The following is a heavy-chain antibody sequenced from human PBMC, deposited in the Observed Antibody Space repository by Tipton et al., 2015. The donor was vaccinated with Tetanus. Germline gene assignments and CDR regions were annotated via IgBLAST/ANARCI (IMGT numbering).Heavy chain of an antibody. CDR2: INRDGSEK. Sequence: GSLRLSCADTGFRFSSDWMGWVRQAAGKGLEWVAHINRDGSEKACADAVQGRFSISRDSAKNSLSLQMNSLRAEDTAVYYCATDEYSNGLFRNWGQGTQVTVST. V-gene: IGHV3-7*03. CDR1: GFRFSSDW. CDR3: ATDEYSNGLFRN. D-gene: IGHD2/OR15-2a*01. J-gene: IGHJ4*02.